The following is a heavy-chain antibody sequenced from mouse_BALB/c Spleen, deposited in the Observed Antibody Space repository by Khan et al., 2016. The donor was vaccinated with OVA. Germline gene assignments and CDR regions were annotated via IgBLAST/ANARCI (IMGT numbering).Heavy chain of an antibody. CDR2: ISYSGST. CDR1: GYSITTNYA. D-gene: IGHD1-1*01. Sequence: EVKLLESGPGLVKPSQSLSLTCTVTGYSITTNYAWDWIRQFPGNKLECMGYISYSGSTSYNPSLKSRISITRDTSKNQFFLQLKSVTTEDTATYYCARKNYYGYAVDYWGQGTSVTVSS. CDR3: ARKNYYGYAVDY. V-gene: IGHV3-2*02. J-gene: IGHJ4*01.